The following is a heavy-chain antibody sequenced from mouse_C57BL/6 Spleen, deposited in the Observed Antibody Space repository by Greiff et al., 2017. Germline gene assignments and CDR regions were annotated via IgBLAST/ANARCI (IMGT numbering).Heavy chain of an antibody. CDR3: ARFSRHWYFDV. CDR2: IYPRSGNT. D-gene: IGHD1-1*01. V-gene: IGHV1-81*01. Sequence: QVQLKQSGAELARPGASVKLSCKASGYTFTSYGISWVKQRTGQGLEWIGEIYPRSGNTYYNEKFKGKATLTADKSSSTAYMELRSLTSEDSAVYFCARFSRHWYFDVWGTGTTVTVSS. J-gene: IGHJ1*03. CDR1: GYTFTSYG.